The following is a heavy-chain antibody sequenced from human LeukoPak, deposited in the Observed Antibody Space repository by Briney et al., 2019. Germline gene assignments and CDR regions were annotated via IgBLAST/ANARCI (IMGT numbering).Heavy chain of an antibody. J-gene: IGHJ4*02. V-gene: IGHV4-39*07. CDR2: IYYSGST. Sequence: PSETLSLTCTVSGGSISSSSYYWGWIRQPPGKGLEWIGSIYYSGSTYYNPSLKSRVTISVDTSKNQFSLKLSSVTAADTAVYYCARVHSGDYNDYWGQGTLVTVSS. CDR1: GGSISSSSYY. D-gene: IGHD4-17*01. CDR3: ARVHSGDYNDY.